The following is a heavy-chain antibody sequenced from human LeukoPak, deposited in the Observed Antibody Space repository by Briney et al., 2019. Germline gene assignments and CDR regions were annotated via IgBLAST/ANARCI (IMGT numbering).Heavy chain of an antibody. V-gene: IGHV4-30-4*01. CDR3: AREHYDSSGYRYFDY. J-gene: IGHJ4*02. Sequence: PSETLSHTCTVSGGSISSGDYYWSWIRQPPGKGLEWIGYIYYSGSTYYNPSLKSRVTISVDTSKNQFSLKLSSVTAADTAVYYCAREHYDSSGYRYFDYWGQGTLVTVSS. CDR2: IYYSGST. CDR1: GGSISSGDYY. D-gene: IGHD3-22*01.